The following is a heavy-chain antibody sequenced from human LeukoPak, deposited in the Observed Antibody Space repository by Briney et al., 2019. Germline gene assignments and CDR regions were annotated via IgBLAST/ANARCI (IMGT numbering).Heavy chain of an antibody. J-gene: IGHJ6*02. CDR2: INTNTGNP. D-gene: IGHD1/OR15-1a*01. CDR3: ARKNNPYYYYYGMDV. CDR1: GYTFTSYA. Sequence: ASVKVSCKASGYTFTSYAMNWVRQAPGQGLEWMGWINTNTGNPTYAQGFTGRFVFSLDTSVSTAYLQISSLKAEDTAVYYCARKNNPYYYYYGMDVWGQGTTVTVSS. V-gene: IGHV7-4-1*02.